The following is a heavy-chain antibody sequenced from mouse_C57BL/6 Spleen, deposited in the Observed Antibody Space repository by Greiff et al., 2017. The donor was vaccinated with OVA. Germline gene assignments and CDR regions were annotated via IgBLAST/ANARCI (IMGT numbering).Heavy chain of an antibody. CDR3: ARSYYGSSYDWYFDV. Sequence: EVQLQQSGAELVKPGASVKLSCTASGFNIKDYYMHWVKQRTEQGLEWIGRIDPEDGETKYAPKFQGKATITADTSSNTAYLQRSSLTSEDTAVYDCARSYYGSSYDWYFDVWGTGTTVTVSS. CDR1: GFNIKDYY. V-gene: IGHV14-2*01. CDR2: IDPEDGET. J-gene: IGHJ1*03. D-gene: IGHD1-1*01.